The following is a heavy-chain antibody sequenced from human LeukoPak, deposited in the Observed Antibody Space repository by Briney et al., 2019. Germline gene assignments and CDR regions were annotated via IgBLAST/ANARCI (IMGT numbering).Heavy chain of an antibody. CDR1: GLSFSRYW. CDR3: ARVRGNYYMDV. Sequence: PGGSLRLSCAVSGLSFSRYWMSWVRQAPGKGLEWVANIKQDGSEKCYVDSVRGRFTISRDNAKNSLYLQMNSLRAEDTAVYYCARVRGNYYMDVWGQGTTVTVSS. V-gene: IGHV3-7*05. J-gene: IGHJ6*02. CDR2: IKQDGSEK. D-gene: IGHD1-26*01.